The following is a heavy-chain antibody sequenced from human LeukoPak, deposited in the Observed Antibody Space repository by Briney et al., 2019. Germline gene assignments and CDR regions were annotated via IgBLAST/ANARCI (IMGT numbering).Heavy chain of an antibody. V-gene: IGHV1-24*01. CDR3: ATDRMWYSSSWYYFDY. J-gene: IGHJ4*02. CDR1: GYTLTELS. Sequence: ASVKVSCKVSGYTLTELSMHWVRQAPGKGLEWMGGFDPEHGETIYAQKFQGRVTMTEDTSTDTAYMELSSLRSEDTAVYYCATDRMWYSSSWYYFDYWGQGTLVTVSS. CDR2: FDPEHGET. D-gene: IGHD6-13*01.